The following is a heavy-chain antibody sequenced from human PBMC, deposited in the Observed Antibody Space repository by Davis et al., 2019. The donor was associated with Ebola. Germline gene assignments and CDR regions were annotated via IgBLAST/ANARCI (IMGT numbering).Heavy chain of an antibody. CDR1: GFTVSSKL. CDR2: IYLGDKT. V-gene: IGHV3-53*01. Sequence: GESLKISCAASGFTVSSKLMNWVRQAPGKGLEWVYTIYLGDKTHYADAVKGRFTISRDSSKNSLYLQMNSLRVEDTAVYYCSREGGGHCTPTNCPSWLDPWGQGTLVTVSS. CDR3: SREGGGHCTPTNCPSWLDP. D-gene: IGHD2-2*01. J-gene: IGHJ5*02.